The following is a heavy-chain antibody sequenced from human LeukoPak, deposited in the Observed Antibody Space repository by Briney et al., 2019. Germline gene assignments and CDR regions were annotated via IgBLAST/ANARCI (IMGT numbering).Heavy chain of an antibody. CDR2: TTSDETEK. Sequence: PGGSLRLSCTASGFSFSRDGMHWVRQAPGKGLQWVSFTTSDETEKFYVESVKGRFTISRDNSKNTLYLQMNSLRAEDTAVYYCAKGYYYDSSGYHGFDYWGQGTLVTVSS. D-gene: IGHD3-22*01. CDR3: AKGYYYDSSGYHGFDY. J-gene: IGHJ4*02. CDR1: GFSFSRDG. V-gene: IGHV3-30*02.